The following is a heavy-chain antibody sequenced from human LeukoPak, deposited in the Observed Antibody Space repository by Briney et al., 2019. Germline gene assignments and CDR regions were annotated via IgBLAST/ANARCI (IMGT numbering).Heavy chain of an antibody. Sequence: GGSLRLSCAASGFTFSDYYMSWIRQAPGKGLEWVLYISSSGSTIYYADSVKGRFTISRDNAKNSLYLQMNSLRAEDTAVYYCARYYYDSSGPADAFDIWGQGTMVTVSS. CDR1: GFTFSDYY. CDR3: ARYYYDSSGPADAFDI. J-gene: IGHJ3*02. V-gene: IGHV3-11*04. CDR2: ISSSGSTI. D-gene: IGHD3-22*01.